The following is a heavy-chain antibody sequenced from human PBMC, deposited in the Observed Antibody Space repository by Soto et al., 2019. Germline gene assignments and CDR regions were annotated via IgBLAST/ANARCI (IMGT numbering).Heavy chain of an antibody. D-gene: IGHD3-10*01. V-gene: IGHV3-74*01. CDR2: MDEDGGTT. Sequence: GGSLRLSCAASGFTFSSYWMHWVRQAPGKGLVWVSRMDEDGGTTDYADSVKGRFTISRDNAKNTLYLQMNSLRVEDTAVYYCASDLSGRADVWGQGTTVTVSS. CDR1: GFTFSSYW. CDR3: ASDLSGRADV. J-gene: IGHJ6*02.